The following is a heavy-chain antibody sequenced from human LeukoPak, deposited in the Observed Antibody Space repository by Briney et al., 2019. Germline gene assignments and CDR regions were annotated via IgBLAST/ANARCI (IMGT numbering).Heavy chain of an antibody. Sequence: PGGSLRLFCAASGFTFRSYGMHWLRQAPGKGLEWIGEINHSGSTNYNPSLKSRVTISIDQSKNQFSLKLSSVTAADPAVYYCARGHPPSMIVVVMSEVEMRGFDYWGQGTLVTVSS. CDR3: ARGHPPSMIVVVMSEVEMRGFDY. J-gene: IGHJ4*02. V-gene: IGHV4-34*01. CDR1: GFTFRSYG. D-gene: IGHD3-22*01. CDR2: INHSGST.